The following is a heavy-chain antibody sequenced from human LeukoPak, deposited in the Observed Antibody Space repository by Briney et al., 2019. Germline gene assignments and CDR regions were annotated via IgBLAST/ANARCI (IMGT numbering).Heavy chain of an antibody. V-gene: IGHV3-21*01. Sequence: GGSLRLSCAASGSTFSSYSMNWVRQAPGKGLEWVSSISSSSSYIYYADSVKGRFTIPRDNAKNSLYLQMNSLRAEDTAVYYCASGYCGGDCYGIDYWGQGTLVTVSS. CDR2: ISSSSSYI. CDR1: GSTFSSYS. J-gene: IGHJ4*02. CDR3: ASGYCGGDCYGIDY. D-gene: IGHD2-21*02.